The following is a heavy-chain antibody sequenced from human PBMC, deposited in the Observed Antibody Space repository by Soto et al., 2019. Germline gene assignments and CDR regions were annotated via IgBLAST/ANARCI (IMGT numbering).Heavy chain of an antibody. CDR3: ARGGGDYGDYLDY. D-gene: IGHD4-17*01. J-gene: IGHJ4*02. V-gene: IGHV3-74*01. CDR1: GFSFSTYW. CDR2: INTAGTTT. Sequence: ELQLVESGGGLVQPGGSLRLSCVASGFSFSTYWMHWVRQAPGKGLVWVSRINTAGTTTPYADSVTGRFTISRDNAKNTLLLQMNRRAAEDTAVYYCARGGGDYGDYLDYWGQGALVTVSS.